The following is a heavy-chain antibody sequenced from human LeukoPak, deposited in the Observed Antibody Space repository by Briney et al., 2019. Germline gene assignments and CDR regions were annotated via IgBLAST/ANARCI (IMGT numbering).Heavy chain of an antibody. CDR3: AREYRGEYYFAY. J-gene: IGHJ4*02. Sequence: GGSLRLSCAASGFTFSTAWMSWVRQAPGKGLEWVSVIYSGGSTYYADSVKGRFTISRDNSKNTLYLQMNSLRAEDTAVYYCAREYRGEYYFAYWGQGTLVTVSS. CDR2: IYSGGST. V-gene: IGHV3-66*01. CDR1: GFTFSTAW. D-gene: IGHD3-10*01.